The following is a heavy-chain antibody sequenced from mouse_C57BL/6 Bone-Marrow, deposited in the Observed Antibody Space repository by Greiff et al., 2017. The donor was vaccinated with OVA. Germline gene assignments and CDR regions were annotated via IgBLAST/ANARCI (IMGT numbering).Heavy chain of an antibody. CDR2: IYPRSGNT. J-gene: IGHJ4*01. Sequence: VKLMESGAELARPGASVKLSCKASGYTFTSYGISWVKQRTGQGLEWIGEIYPRSGNTYYNEKFKGKATLTADKSSSTAYMELRSLTSEDSAVYFCARRAHCYAMDYWGQGTSVTVSS. D-gene: IGHD3-1*01. CDR3: ARRAHCYAMDY. V-gene: IGHV1-81*01. CDR1: GYTFTSYG.